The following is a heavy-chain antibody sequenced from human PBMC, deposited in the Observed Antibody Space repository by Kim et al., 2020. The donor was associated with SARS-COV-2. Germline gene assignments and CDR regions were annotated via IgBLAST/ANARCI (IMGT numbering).Heavy chain of an antibody. CDR3: ARVKPPPYSSGWYGGVGYYYYGMDV. CDR1: GGSISSSSYY. J-gene: IGHJ6*02. D-gene: IGHD6-19*01. Sequence: SETLSLTCTVSGGSISSSSYYWGWIRQPPGKGLEWIGSIYYSGSTYYNPSLKSRVTISVDTSKNQFSLKLSSVTAADTAVYYCARVKPPPYSSGWYGGVGYYYYGMDVWGQGTTVTVSS. CDR2: IYYSGST. V-gene: IGHV4-39*07.